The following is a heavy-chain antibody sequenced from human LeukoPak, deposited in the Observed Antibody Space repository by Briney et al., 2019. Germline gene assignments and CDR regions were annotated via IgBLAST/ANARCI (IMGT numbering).Heavy chain of an antibody. D-gene: IGHD1-26*01. Sequence: ASVKVSCKASGYTFTGFYLHWVRQAPGQGLEWMGRIDPNSGATDYAQKFQGRVTMTRDTSISTAYMELSGLRSGDTAVYYCARDWGSGTYDSWGQGPLITVSS. J-gene: IGHJ5*01. CDR3: ARDWGSGTYDS. CDR1: GYTFTGFY. V-gene: IGHV1-2*06. CDR2: IDPNSGAT.